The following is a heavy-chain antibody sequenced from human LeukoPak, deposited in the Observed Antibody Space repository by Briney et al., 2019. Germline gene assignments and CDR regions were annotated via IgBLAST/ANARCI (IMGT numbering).Heavy chain of an antibody. V-gene: IGHV1-8*01. CDR1: GYTFSSYD. J-gene: IGHJ2*01. CDR3: ARGPRVFGVVLSSHWFFDV. CDR2: MNPKTGNT. D-gene: IGHD3-3*01. Sequence: ASVKVSCTASGYTFSSYDINWVRQAAGQGLEWMGWMNPKTGNTGYAQKFQGRLSFTRNTSINTAYMELSSLRSEDTAVYYRARGPRVFGVVLSSHWFFDVWGRGTLVTVSS.